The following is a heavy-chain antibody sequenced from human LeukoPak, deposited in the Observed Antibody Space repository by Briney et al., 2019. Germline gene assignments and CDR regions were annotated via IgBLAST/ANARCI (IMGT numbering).Heavy chain of an antibody. CDR3: VRGYSSGYRLDY. J-gene: IGHJ4*02. CDR2: INGDGSST. V-gene: IGHV3-74*01. D-gene: IGHD3-22*01. CDR1: GFTYSSYW. Sequence: GGSLRLSCAASGFTYSSYWMHWVRQDPVKGLLWVSRINGDGSSTDYADSEKGRFTIPRDNAKNTVYLQMNSLKAEDTAVYYRVRGYSSGYRLDYWGQGTLVTVSS.